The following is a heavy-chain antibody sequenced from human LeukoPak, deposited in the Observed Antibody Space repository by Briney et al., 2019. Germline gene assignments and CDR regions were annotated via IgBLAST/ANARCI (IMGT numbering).Heavy chain of an antibody. D-gene: IGHD3-22*01. CDR3: AAVSDYDSSGCYYGIDY. J-gene: IGHJ4*02. V-gene: IGHV1-58*02. Sequence: AVKVTCQASGFTFTSSAMQWLRQARGLRLEWIGWIVVGSGNTNYAQKFQERVTITRDMSTSTAYMELSSLRSEDTAVYYCAAVSDYDSSGCYYGIDYWGRGTLVTVSS. CDR2: IVVGSGNT. CDR1: GFTFTSSA.